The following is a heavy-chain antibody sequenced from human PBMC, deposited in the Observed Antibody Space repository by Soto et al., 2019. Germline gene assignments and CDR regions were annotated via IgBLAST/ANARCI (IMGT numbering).Heavy chain of an antibody. D-gene: IGHD3-22*01. CDR1: GGTFSSYA. V-gene: IGHV1-69*01. CDR3: ARGTDSYYYDSSGYYSLGY. CDR2: IIPIFGTA. J-gene: IGHJ4*02. Sequence: QVPLVQSGAEVKKPGSSVKVSCKASGGTFSSYAISWVRQAPGQGLEWMGGIIPIFGTANYAQKFQGRVTITADESTSTAYMELSSLRSEDTAVYYCARGTDSYYYDSSGYYSLGYWGQGTLVTVSS.